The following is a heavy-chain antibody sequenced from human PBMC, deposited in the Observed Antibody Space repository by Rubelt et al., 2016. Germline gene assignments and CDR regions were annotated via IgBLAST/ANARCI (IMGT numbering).Heavy chain of an antibody. CDR2: FDPEDGET. CDR1: GYTLTALS. CDR3: ATNRGDY. Sequence: QVQLVQSGAEVKKPGASVKVSCEVSGYTLTALSMHWVRQAPGKGLEWMGGFDPEDGETIYAHNGRCRVTMTEDTATDTAYMELSSLRSEDTAGYYCATNRGDYWGQGTLVTVSS. V-gene: IGHV1-24*01. J-gene: IGHJ4*02. D-gene: IGHD2/OR15-2a*01.